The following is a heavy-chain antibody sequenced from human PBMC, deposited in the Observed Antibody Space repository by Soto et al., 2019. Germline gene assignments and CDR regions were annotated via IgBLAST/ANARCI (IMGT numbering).Heavy chain of an antibody. J-gene: IGHJ6*02. D-gene: IGHD2-2*01. V-gene: IGHV3-49*03. CDR2: IRSKAYGGTT. CDR3: QYQLLTYYYVMAV. CDR1: GFTFGDHA. Sequence: GGSLRLSCIGSGFTFGDHAMSWFRQAPGKGLEWVGFIRSKAYGGTTEYAASVKGRFTISRDDSNSIAYLQMNSLKTEDTAVYYCQYQLLTYYYVMAVWGLCTTVTVSS.